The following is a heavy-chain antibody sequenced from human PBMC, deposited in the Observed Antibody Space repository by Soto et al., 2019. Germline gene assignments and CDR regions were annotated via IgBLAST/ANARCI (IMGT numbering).Heavy chain of an antibody. V-gene: IGHV3-23*01. J-gene: IGHJ4*02. D-gene: IGHD3-22*01. Sequence: GGSLRLSCAASGFTFSSYAMSWVRQAPGKGLEWVSAISGSGGSTYYADSVKGRFTISRDNSKNTLYLQMNSLRAEDTAVYYCAKVSDYYDSSGYQYFDYWGQGTLVTVSS. CDR1: GFTFSSYA. CDR3: AKVSDYYDSSGYQYFDY. CDR2: ISGSGGST.